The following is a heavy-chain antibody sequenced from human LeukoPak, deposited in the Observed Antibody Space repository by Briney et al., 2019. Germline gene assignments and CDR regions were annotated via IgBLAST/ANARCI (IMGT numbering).Heavy chain of an antibody. V-gene: IGHV1-18*01. Sequence: ASVNVSCKASGYTFTSYGISWVRQAPGQGLEWMGWISAYNVNTNYAQKLQGRVTMTTDTSTSTAYMELRSLRSDDTAVYYCARESGGSSWTYYYYGMDVWGQGTTVTVSS. CDR2: ISAYNVNT. D-gene: IGHD6-13*01. CDR3: ARESGGSSWTYYYYGMDV. CDR1: GYTFTSYG. J-gene: IGHJ6*02.